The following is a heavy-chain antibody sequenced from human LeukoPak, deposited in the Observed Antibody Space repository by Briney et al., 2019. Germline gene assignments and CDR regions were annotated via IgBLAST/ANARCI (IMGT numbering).Heavy chain of an antibody. V-gene: IGHV4-61*05. CDR2: IYYTGST. D-gene: IGHD3-22*01. CDR3: ARLDRSGYEMGGTWFDP. J-gene: IGHJ5*02. Sequence: PSETLSLTCTVSGGSISSSSSYWSWLRQPPGKGLEWIGYIYYTGSTNSNPSLKSRVTVSVDTSMNQFSLKLSSMTAADTAVYYCARLDRSGYEMGGTWFDPWGQGTLVTVSS. CDR1: GGSISSSSSY.